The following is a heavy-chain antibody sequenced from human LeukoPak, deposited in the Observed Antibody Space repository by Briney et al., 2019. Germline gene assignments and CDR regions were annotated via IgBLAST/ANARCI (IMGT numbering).Heavy chain of an antibody. V-gene: IGHV3-23*01. CDR3: AKDPGYYGSGSYFDY. Sequence: GGSLRLSCAASGLTFSSYAMSWVRQAPGKGLEWVSAISGSGGSTYYADSVKGRFTISRDNSKNTLYLQMNSLRAEDTAVYYCAKDPGYYGSGSYFDYWGQGTLVTVSS. D-gene: IGHD3-10*01. J-gene: IGHJ4*02. CDR2: ISGSGGST. CDR1: GLTFSSYA.